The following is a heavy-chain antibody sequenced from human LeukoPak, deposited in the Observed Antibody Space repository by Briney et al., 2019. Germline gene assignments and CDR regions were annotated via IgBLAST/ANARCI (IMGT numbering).Heavy chain of an antibody. J-gene: IGHJ4*02. D-gene: IGHD1-26*01. V-gene: IGHV3-74*01. CDR3: ATATFRVGTTSAPGAY. Sequence: GGSLRLSCAASGFTFSNYWMHWVRQAPGKGLVYVSRINTDGSSTSYADSVKGRFTISRDNAKNTLYLQMNSLRAEDTAVYYCATATFRVGTTSAPGAYWRQGTLVTVSS. CDR1: GFTFSNYW. CDR2: INTDGSST.